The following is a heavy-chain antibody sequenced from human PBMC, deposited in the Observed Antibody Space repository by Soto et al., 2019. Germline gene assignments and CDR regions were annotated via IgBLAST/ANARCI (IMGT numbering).Heavy chain of an antibody. V-gene: IGHV1-58*02. CDR1: GFTFTSSA. CDR2: IVVGSGNT. CDR3: AASSITMVRGVITHFDY. J-gene: IGHJ4*02. Sequence: VASVKVSCKASGFTFTSSAMQWVRQARGQRLEWIGWIVVGSGNTNYAQKFQERVTITRDMSTSTAYMELSSLRSEDTAVYYCAASSITMVRGVITHFDYWGQGTLVTVSS. D-gene: IGHD3-10*01.